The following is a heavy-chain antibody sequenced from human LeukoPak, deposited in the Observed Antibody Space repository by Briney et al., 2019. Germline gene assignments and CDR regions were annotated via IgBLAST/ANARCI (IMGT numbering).Heavy chain of an antibody. D-gene: IGHD1-26*01. Sequence: ASVNVSCKASGFTFTSSAVQWVRQARGQRLEWIGWIVVGSGNTNYAQKFQERVTITRDMSTSTAYMELSSLRSEDTAVYYCAAGTIVGATVDAFDIWGQGTMVTVSS. CDR3: AAGTIVGATVDAFDI. CDR1: GFTFTSSA. V-gene: IGHV1-58*01. J-gene: IGHJ3*02. CDR2: IVVGSGNT.